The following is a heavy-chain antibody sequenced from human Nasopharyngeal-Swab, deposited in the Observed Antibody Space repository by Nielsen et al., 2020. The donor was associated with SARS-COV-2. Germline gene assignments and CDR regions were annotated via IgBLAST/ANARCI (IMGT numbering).Heavy chain of an antibody. CDR3: ARAGRGHYYDSSGYYYGGNDAFDI. Sequence: PETLSLTCTVSGGSISSYYWSWIRQPPGKGLEWIGYIYYSGSTNYNPSLKSRVTISVDTSKNQFSLKLSSVTAADTAVYYCARAGRGHYYDSSGYYYGGNDAFDIWGQGTMVTVSS. CDR1: GGSISSYY. CDR2: IYYSGST. J-gene: IGHJ3*02. V-gene: IGHV4-59*01. D-gene: IGHD3-22*01.